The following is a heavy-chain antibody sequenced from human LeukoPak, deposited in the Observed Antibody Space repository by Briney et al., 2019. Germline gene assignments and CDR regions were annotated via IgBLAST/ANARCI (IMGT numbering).Heavy chain of an antibody. V-gene: IGHV3-64D*06. CDR2: ISSNGGST. D-gene: IGHD6-19*01. Sequence: PGGSLRLSCAASGFTFSNFPMTWVRQVPGKGLEYVSAISSNGGSTYYADSVKGRFTISRDNSKNTLYLQMSSLRAEDTAVYYCVISGYSSGWYYFDYWGQGTLVTVSS. CDR3: VISGYSSGWYYFDY. J-gene: IGHJ4*02. CDR1: GFTFSNFP.